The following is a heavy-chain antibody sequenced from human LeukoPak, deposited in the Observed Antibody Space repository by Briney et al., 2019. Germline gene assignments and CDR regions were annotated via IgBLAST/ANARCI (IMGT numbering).Heavy chain of an antibody. Sequence: ASVKVSCKASGYTFTSYGISWVRRAPGQGLEWIGWISAYNGNTNCAQKLQGRVTMTTDTSTSTAYMELRSLRSDDTAVYYCARGGPYSSSSYYFDYWGQGTLVTVSS. V-gene: IGHV1-18*01. CDR3: ARGGPYSSSSYYFDY. CDR2: ISAYNGNT. J-gene: IGHJ4*02. CDR1: GYTFTSYG. D-gene: IGHD6-6*01.